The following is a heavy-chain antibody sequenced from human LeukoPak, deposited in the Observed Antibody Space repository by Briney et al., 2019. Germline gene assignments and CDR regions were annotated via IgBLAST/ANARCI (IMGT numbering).Heavy chain of an antibody. CDR1: AGTISRYY. CDR3: ARDKTRYCSSTSCYYGMDV. CDR2: IHYRGST. Sequence: PSHTLSLTCTVSAGTISRYYWSWIRQPPGKGLEWIRYIHYRGSTNYNPFRKSRVTISVDTSKNQFSLKLSSVTAADTAVYYCARDKTRYCSSTSCYYGMDVWGQGTTVTVSS. D-gene: IGHD2-2*01. J-gene: IGHJ6*02. V-gene: IGHV4-59*01.